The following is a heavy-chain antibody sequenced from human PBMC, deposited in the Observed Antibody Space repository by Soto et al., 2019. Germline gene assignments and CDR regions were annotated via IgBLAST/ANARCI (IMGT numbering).Heavy chain of an antibody. CDR2: TIPIFGTA. J-gene: IGHJ4*02. V-gene: IGHV1-69*01. CDR1: GGTFSSYA. D-gene: IGHD1-7*01. Sequence: QVQLVQSGAEVKKPGSSVKVSCKASGGTFSSYAISWVRQAPGQGLEWMGGTIPIFGTANYAQKFQGRVTITADESTSTAYMELSSLRSEDTAVYYCARERVYNWNSAYYFDYWGQGTLVTVSS. CDR3: ARERVYNWNSAYYFDY.